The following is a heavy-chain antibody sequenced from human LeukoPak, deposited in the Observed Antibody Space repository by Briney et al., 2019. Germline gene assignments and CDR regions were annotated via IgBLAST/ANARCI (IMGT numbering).Heavy chain of an antibody. V-gene: IGHV7-4-1*02. Sequence: RASVKVSCTASGYTFTSNYAMNWVRQAPGHGLEWMGWIDTDTANPTYAQDFTGRFVFSLDTSVSTAYLQISSLKAEDTAVYYCARDGLGDDAFDFWGQGTMVTVSS. CDR3: ARDGLGDDAFDF. CDR2: IDTDTANP. J-gene: IGHJ3*01. CDR1: GYTFTSNYA. D-gene: IGHD4-17*01.